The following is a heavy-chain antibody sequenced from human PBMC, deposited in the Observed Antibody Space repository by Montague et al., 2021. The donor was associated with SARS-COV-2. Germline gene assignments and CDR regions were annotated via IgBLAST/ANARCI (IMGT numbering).Heavy chain of an antibody. D-gene: IGHD5-24*01. CDR3: VKDTYGSFGP. Sequence: SLRLSCAASGFSFSAYAMSWVRQAPGKGLKWVSAITPGGDIPYYADSVRGRFTISRDNARNTVYLQMDSLRVEDTAVYYCVKDTYGSFGPWGLGTLVTVSS. J-gene: IGHJ5*02. CDR1: GFSFSAYA. CDR2: ITPGGDIP. V-gene: IGHV3-23*01.